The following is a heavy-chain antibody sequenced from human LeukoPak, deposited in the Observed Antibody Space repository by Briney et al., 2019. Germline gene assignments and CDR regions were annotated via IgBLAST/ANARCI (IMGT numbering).Heavy chain of an antibody. J-gene: IGHJ4*02. Sequence: SETLSLTCAVYGGSFSGYYWSWIRQPPGKGLEWIGEINHSGSTNYNPSLKSRVTISVDTSKNQFSLKLSSVTAADTAVYYCARDSGYYDSSGYSRPFDYWGQGTLVTVSS. V-gene: IGHV4-34*01. CDR1: GGSFSGYY. D-gene: IGHD3-22*01. CDR3: ARDSGYYDSSGYSRPFDY. CDR2: INHSGST.